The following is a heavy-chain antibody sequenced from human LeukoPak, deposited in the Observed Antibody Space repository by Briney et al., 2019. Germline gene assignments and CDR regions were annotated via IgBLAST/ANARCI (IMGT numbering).Heavy chain of an antibody. D-gene: IGHD6-19*01. Sequence: PGGSLRLSCAASGFTFSNAWMSWVRQAPGKGLEWVGRIKSKTDGGTTDYAAPVKGRFTISRDDSKNTLYLQMNSLKTEDTAVYYCARDPAFNPRQWLSAAPGSTWGQGTLVTVSS. J-gene: IGHJ4*02. CDR3: ARDPAFNPRQWLSAAPGST. V-gene: IGHV3-15*01. CDR2: IKSKTDGGTT. CDR1: GFTFSNAW.